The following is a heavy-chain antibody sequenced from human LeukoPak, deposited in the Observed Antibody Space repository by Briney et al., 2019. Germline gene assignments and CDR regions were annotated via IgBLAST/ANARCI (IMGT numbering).Heavy chain of an antibody. CDR2: INQDGSAK. V-gene: IGHV3-7*04. Sequence: GGSLRLSCAASGFTFSGHWMSWVRQAPGKGLEWVANINQDGSAKYYVDAVKGRFTISRDNAKNSLYLQMNSLRAEDTAVYYCAWARDNSGYWDYWRQGTLVTVSS. D-gene: IGHD3-22*01. CDR3: AWARDNSGYWDY. CDR1: GFTFSGHW. J-gene: IGHJ4*02.